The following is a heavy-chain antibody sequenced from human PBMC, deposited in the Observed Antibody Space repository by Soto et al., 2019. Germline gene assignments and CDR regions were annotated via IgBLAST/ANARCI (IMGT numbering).Heavy chain of an antibody. CDR1: GDSISNNNYY. V-gene: IGHV4-39*01. J-gene: IGHJ5*02. D-gene: IGHD4-17*01. CDR2: IYYSGST. Sequence: QLQLQESDPGLVKPSETLSLTCTVSGDSISNNNYYWGWIRQPPGKGLEWIGSIYYSGSTYYNPTLKSRVTISVDTSKNPFSLGLNSVTAADTAIYYCARTDYASWFDPWGQGTRVIVSS. CDR3: ARTDYASWFDP.